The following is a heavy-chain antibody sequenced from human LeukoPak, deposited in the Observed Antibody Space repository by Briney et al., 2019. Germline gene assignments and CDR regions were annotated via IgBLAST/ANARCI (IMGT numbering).Heavy chain of an antibody. D-gene: IGHD1-26*01. Sequence: GGSLRLSCAASGFTFDDYGMSWVRQATGKGLDWDSGINWNGGSTGYADSVKGRFTISRDNAKNSLYLQMNSLRAEDTALYYCAGDSYSGSYSYFDYWGQGTLVTVSS. CDR1: GFTFDDYG. J-gene: IGHJ4*02. V-gene: IGHV3-20*04. CDR3: AGDSYSGSYSYFDY. CDR2: INWNGGST.